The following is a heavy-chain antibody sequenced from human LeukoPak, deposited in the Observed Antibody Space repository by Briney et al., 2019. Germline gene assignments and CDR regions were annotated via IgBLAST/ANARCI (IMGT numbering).Heavy chain of an antibody. D-gene: IGHD5-18*01. J-gene: IGHJ4*02. CDR1: GFTFSSYS. CDR3: AREGYSYGSACYFDY. CDR2: ISSSSGYV. Sequence: PGGSLRLSCAASGFTFSSYSLNWVRQTPGKGLEWVSSISSSSGYVYYIDSVKGRFTISRDNAKNSLYLQMNSLRAEDTAVYYCAREGYSYGSACYFDYWGQGTLVTVCS. V-gene: IGHV3-21*01.